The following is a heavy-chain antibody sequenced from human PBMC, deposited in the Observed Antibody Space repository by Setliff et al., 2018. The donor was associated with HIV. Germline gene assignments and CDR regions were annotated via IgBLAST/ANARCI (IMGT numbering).Heavy chain of an antibody. D-gene: IGHD3-3*01. CDR1: GGSISSSNW. J-gene: IGHJ1*01. CDR2: IYHSGST. CDR3: ARVGPPDFWSGSFQH. Sequence: SETLSLTCTVSGGSISSSNWWSWVRQPPGRGLEWIGEIYHSGSTNYNPSLKSRVTISVDTSKNQFSLKLSSVTAADTAVYYCARVGPPDFWSGSFQHWGQGTLVTVSS. V-gene: IGHV4-4*02.